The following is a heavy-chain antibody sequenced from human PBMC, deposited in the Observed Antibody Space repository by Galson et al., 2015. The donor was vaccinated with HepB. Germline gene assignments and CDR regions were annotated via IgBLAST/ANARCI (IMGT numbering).Heavy chain of an antibody. CDR1: GYTFTNYA. D-gene: IGHD2-15*01. V-gene: IGHV1-3*01. J-gene: IGHJ5*02. CDR3: AREGYCSGGNCSQGHWFDP. Sequence: SVKVSCKASGYTFTNYAIHWVRQAPGQRLEWMGWINAGNGNTKYSQKFQGRVTITRDTSASTVYMELSSLRSEDTAVYYCAREGYCSGGNCSQGHWFDPWGQGTLVTVSS. CDR2: INAGNGNT.